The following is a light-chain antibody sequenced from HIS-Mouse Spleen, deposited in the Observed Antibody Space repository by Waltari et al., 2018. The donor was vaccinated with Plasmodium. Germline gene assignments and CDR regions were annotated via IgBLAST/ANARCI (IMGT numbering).Light chain of an antibody. J-gene: IGLJ2*01. V-gene: IGLV2-8*01. CDR2: EVS. Sequence: QSALTQPPSASGSPGQPVTIPCTGTSSDVGGYNYVSWYQQHPGQAPKLMIYEVSNRPSGVPDRFSGSKSGNTASLTVSGLQAEDEADYYCSSYAGSNNLVFGGGTKLTVL. CDR3: SSYAGSNNLV. CDR1: SSDVGGYNY.